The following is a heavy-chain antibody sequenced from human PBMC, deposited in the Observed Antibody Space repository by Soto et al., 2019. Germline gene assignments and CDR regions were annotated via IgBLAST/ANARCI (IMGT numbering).Heavy chain of an antibody. CDR1: GFTFDNYG. D-gene: IGHD2-21*02. Sequence: GGSLRLSCAASGFTFDNYGMHWVRQAPGKGLEWVVVISFDGRNTDYADSVKGRFTISRDNSKNTLYLQMTSLRAEDTAVYYCALTKGMYGGNSVDYWGQGTLVTVS. V-gene: IGHV3-30*03. CDR3: ALTKGMYGGNSVDY. J-gene: IGHJ4*02. CDR2: ISFDGRNT.